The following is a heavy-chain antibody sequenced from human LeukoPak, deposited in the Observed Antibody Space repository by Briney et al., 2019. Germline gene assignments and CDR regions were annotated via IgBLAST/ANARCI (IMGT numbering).Heavy chain of an antibody. D-gene: IGHD4-17*01. CDR2: INPSGGST. Sequence: ASVKVSCKASGYTFTSYYMHWVRQAPGQGLEWMGIINPSGGSTSYAQKFQGRVTMTRDMSTSTVYMELGSLRSEDTAVYYCARDGMGGTTVTTSASYWGQGTLVTVSS. V-gene: IGHV1-46*01. CDR3: ARDGMGGTTVTTSASY. CDR1: GYTFTSYY. J-gene: IGHJ4*02.